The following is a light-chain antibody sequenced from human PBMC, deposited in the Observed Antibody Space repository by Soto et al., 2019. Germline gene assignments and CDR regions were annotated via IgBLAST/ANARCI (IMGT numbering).Light chain of an antibody. CDR3: QQYYSTPQT. V-gene: IGKV4-1*01. CDR2: WAS. J-gene: IGKJ1*01. Sequence: DIVMTQSPDSLAVSLGERATINCKSSQSVLYSSNNKNYLAGYQQKPGQPPKLLIYWASTRESGVPDRFSGSGSGQDFTLTISSLQAEDVAVYYCQQYYSTPQTFGQGTKVEIK. CDR1: QSVLYSSNNKNY.